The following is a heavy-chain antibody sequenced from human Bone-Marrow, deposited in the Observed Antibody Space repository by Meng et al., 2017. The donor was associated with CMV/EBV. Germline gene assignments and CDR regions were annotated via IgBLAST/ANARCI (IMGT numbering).Heavy chain of an antibody. V-gene: IGHV3-9*03. CDR3: AKDASRAYYDFWSGYSHFDY. J-gene: IGHJ4*02. CDR1: RFTFEDYA. CDR2: ISWNSGRI. Sequence: GGSLRLSCAASRFTFEDYAMHWVRQAPGKGLERVSGISWNSGRIGYADSVKGRFTISRDHVKNSLYLQMNSLRAEDMALYYCAKDASRAYYDFWSGYSHFDYWGQGTLVTVSS. D-gene: IGHD3-3*01.